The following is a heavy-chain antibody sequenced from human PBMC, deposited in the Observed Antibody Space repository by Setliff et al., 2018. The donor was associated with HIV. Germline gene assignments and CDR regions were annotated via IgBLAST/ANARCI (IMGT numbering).Heavy chain of an antibody. CDR3: ARVSLAARTAWFDP. Sequence: SETLSLTCTVSSGSIDTKSHYWGWIRQPPGMGLEWIASIYHNGNTYYNPSLKSRVTISVDTSKNQFSLKLGSVTAADTAVYYCARVSLAARTAWFDPWGQGTLVTVSS. V-gene: IGHV4-39*07. D-gene: IGHD6-6*01. J-gene: IGHJ5*02. CDR2: IYHNGNT. CDR1: SGSIDTKSHY.